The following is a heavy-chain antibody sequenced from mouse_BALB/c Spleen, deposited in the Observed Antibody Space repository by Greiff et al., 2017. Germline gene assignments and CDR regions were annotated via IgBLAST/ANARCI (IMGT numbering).Heavy chain of an antibody. CDR1: GYSITSGYY. CDR3: ARYYDYDGVYAY. D-gene: IGHD2-4*01. CDR2: ISYDGSN. V-gene: IGHV3-6*02. Sequence: EVKLQESGPGLVKPSQSLSLTCSVTGYSITSGYYWNWIRQFPGNKLEWMGYISYDGSNNYNPSLKNRISITRDTSKNQFFLKLNSVTTEDTATYYCARYYDYDGVYAYWGQGTLVTVSA. J-gene: IGHJ3*01.